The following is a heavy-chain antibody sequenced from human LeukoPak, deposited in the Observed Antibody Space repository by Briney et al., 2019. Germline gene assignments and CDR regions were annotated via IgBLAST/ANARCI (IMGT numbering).Heavy chain of an antibody. CDR3: ARHIDGFDI. Sequence: PSETLSLTCTVSGGSISSSLYFWGWIRRPPGKGLEWIGSIYYSGSTYYNPSLKSRVTISVDTSKNQFSLKLSSVTAADTAVYYCARHIDGFDIWGQGTMVTVSS. V-gene: IGHV4-39*01. CDR2: IYYSGST. J-gene: IGHJ3*02. CDR1: GGSISSSLYF.